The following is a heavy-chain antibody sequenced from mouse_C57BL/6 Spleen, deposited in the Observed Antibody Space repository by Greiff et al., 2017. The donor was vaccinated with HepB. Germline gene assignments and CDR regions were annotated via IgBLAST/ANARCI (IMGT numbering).Heavy chain of an antibody. CDR3: ARGGYDYDKGWYFDV. Sequence: EVQRVESGGGLVQPGGSLSLSCAASGFTFTDYYMSWVRQPPGKALEWLGFIRNKANGYTTEYSASVKGRFTISRDNSQSILYLQMNALRAEDSATYYCARGGYDYDKGWYFDVWGTGTTVTVSS. CDR2: IRNKANGYTT. V-gene: IGHV7-3*01. J-gene: IGHJ1*03. D-gene: IGHD2-4*01. CDR1: GFTFTDYY.